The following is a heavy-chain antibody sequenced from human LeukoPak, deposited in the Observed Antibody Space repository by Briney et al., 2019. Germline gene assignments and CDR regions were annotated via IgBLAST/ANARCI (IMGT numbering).Heavy chain of an antibody. CDR1: GFTVSSNY. CDR2: IYSDGRT. Sequence: PGGSPRLSCAASGFTVSSNYMSWVRQAPGKGLEWVSVIYSDGRTYYADSVKGRFSISRDNSKNTLYLQMDTLRAEDTAVYYCAKLKGWYGEGYFDYWGQGTLVTVSA. J-gene: IGHJ4*02. CDR3: AKLKGWYGEGYFDY. V-gene: IGHV3-53*01. D-gene: IGHD3-10*01.